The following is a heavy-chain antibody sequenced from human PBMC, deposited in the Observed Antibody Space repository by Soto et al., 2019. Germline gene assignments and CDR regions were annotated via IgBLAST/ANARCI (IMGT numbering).Heavy chain of an antibody. CDR1: GFTFSDYY. V-gene: IGHV3-11*01. CDR3: ARDHDYSYTNFDY. J-gene: IGHJ4*02. CDR2: ISSSGSTI. D-gene: IGHD4-4*01. Sequence: GGSLRLSCAASGFTFSDYYMSWIRQAPGKGLEWVSYISSSGSTIYYADSVKGRFTISRDNAKNSLYLQMNSLRAEDTAVYYCARDHDYSYTNFDYWGQGTLVTVSS.